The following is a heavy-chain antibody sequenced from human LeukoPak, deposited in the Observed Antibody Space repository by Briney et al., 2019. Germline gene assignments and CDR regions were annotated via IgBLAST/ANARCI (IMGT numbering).Heavy chain of an antibody. D-gene: IGHD2-2*02. CDR3: ARTGADCSSTSCYTGYYYYYMDV. Sequence: ASVKVSCKASGYTFTGYYMHWVRQAPGQGLEWMGWINPNSGGTNYAQKFQGRVTMTRDTSISTAYMELSRLRSDDTAVYYCARTGADCSSTSCYTGYYYYYMDVWAKGPRSPSP. CDR2: INPNSGGT. CDR1: GYTFTGYY. V-gene: IGHV1-2*02. J-gene: IGHJ6*03.